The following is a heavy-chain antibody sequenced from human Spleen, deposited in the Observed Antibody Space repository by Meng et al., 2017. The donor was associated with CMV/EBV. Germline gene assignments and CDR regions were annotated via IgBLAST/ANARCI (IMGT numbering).Heavy chain of an antibody. J-gene: IGHJ4*02. CDR2: ISSSGSVK. Sequence: GGSLRLSCAASVFIFSSYEMNWVRQAPGKGLEWVSYISSSGSVKYYADSVKGRFTISRDNAKNSLYLQMNSLRAEDTAVYYCARNILTAYYTFDYWGQGTLVTVSS. D-gene: IGHD3-9*01. CDR3: ARNILTAYYTFDY. CDR1: VFIFSSYE. V-gene: IGHV3-48*03.